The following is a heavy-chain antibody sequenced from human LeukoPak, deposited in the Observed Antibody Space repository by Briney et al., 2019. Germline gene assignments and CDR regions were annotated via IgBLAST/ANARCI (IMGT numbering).Heavy chain of an antibody. J-gene: IGHJ4*02. V-gene: IGHV3-23*01. Sequence: PGGSLRLSCAASGFTFSSCAMSWVRQAPGKGLEWVSAISGSGGSTYYADSVKGRFTISRDNSKNTLYLQMNSLRAEDTAVYYCAKSLDYGDLTIGLYDYWGQGTLVTVSS. CDR2: ISGSGGST. CDR3: AKSLDYGDLTIGLYDY. D-gene: IGHD4-17*01. CDR1: GFTFSSCA.